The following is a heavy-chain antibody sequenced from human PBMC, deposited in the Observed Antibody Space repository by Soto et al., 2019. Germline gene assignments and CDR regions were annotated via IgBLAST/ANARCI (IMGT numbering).Heavy chain of an antibody. D-gene: IGHD2-21*02. CDR1: GFIFNSYG. CDR2: RWYDGSNK. CDR3: ARDRGAYCGGDCFPLGY. V-gene: IGHV3-33*01. Sequence: QVQLVESGGCVVQPGRSLRLSCAVSGFIFNSYGMHWVRQAPGKGLEWVAVRWYDGSNKYYADSVKGRFTISRDNSKNTLYLQMNSLRAEDTAVYYCARDRGAYCGGDCFPLGYWGQGTLVTVSS. J-gene: IGHJ4*02.